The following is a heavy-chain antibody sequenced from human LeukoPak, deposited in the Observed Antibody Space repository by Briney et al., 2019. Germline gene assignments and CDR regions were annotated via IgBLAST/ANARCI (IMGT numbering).Heavy chain of an antibody. V-gene: IGHV3-30-3*01. CDR3: TRGCSDNWNCFEY. J-gene: IGHJ4*02. Sequence: PGGSLRLSCAASGFSFSRYAMHWVRHAPGKGLEWVAVISYDGSNKYSADSVKGRFTIYRDNSKNSLYLKMINVRDTDTAVSDCTRGCSDNWNCFEYWGQGTLVTVSS. CDR2: ISYDGSNK. D-gene: IGHD1-1*01. CDR1: GFSFSRYA.